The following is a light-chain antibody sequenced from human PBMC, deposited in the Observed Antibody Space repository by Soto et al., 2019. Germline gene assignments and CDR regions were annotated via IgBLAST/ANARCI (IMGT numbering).Light chain of an antibody. CDR2: GAS. Sequence: EIVMTHSPATLSVSPLDRVTLXCMASQSVINNLAWYQQKPGQAPRLLVYGASSRATGIPDRFSGFGSGTDFTLTISRLEPEDFAVYFCQQYGSSPITFGQGTRLEIK. V-gene: IGKV3-20*01. CDR1: QSVINN. CDR3: QQYGSSPIT. J-gene: IGKJ5*01.